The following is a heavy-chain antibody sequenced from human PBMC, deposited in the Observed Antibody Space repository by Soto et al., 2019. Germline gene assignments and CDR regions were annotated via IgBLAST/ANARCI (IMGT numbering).Heavy chain of an antibody. V-gene: IGHV1-18*01. CDR2: ISAYNGNT. D-gene: IGHD6-13*01. CDR1: GYTFTSYG. Sequence: QVQLVQSGAEVKKPGASVKVSCKASGYTFTSYGISWVRQAPGQGLEWMGWISAYNGNTNYAQKRQGRVTMTTDTSTSPAYMELRRLRSDDTAVYYCARDTAAAGIFDYWGQGTLVTVSS. J-gene: IGHJ4*02. CDR3: ARDTAAAGIFDY.